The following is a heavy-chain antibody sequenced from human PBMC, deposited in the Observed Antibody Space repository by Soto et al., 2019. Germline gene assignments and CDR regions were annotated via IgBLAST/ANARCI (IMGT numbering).Heavy chain of an antibody. Sequence: EVQLVESGGGLVKPGGSLRLSCAASGFTFSNAWMNWVRQAPGKGLEWVGRIKSKTDGGTTDYAAPVKGRFTISRDDSKNTLYLQMNSLKTEDTAVYYCTTDEAVAGDDYYYSGMDVWGKGTTVTVAS. J-gene: IGHJ6*04. CDR1: GFTFSNAW. CDR2: IKSKTDGGTT. V-gene: IGHV3-15*07. D-gene: IGHD6-19*01. CDR3: TTDEAVAGDDYYYSGMDV.